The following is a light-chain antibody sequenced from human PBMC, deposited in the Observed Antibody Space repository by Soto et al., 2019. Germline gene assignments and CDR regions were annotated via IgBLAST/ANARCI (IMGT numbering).Light chain of an antibody. CDR2: WAS. CDR3: QQYYSTPRT. V-gene: IGKV4-1*01. Sequence: DIVMTQSPASLAVSLGDRATINCKSSQSVLYSSNNKNYLAWYQQKPGQPPKLLIYWASTRESGVPDRFSGSGSGTDFTLTISSLQAEDVAVYYCQQYYSTPRTFGQGTKVDIK. CDR1: QSVLYSSNNKNY. J-gene: IGKJ1*01.